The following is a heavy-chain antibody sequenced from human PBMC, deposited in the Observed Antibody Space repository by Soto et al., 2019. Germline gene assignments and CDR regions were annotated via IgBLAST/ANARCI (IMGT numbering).Heavy chain of an antibody. Sequence: SPSLPVTCTMSWRTSFTISAAWVWIKHTTSRGLEWLGRTYYRSRWYNDYAVSVKSRITVNPDTSKNQFSLHLNSVTPEDSVVYYCAGTTSLQWYDMDVWDNGTTVTV. CDR2: TYYRSRWYN. CDR1: WRTSFTISAA. CDR3: AGTTSLQWYDMDV. J-gene: IGHJ6*03. D-gene: IGHD1-7*01. V-gene: IGHV6-1*01.